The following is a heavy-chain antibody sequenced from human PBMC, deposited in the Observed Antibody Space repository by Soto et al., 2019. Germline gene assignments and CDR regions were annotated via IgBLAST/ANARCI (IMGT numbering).Heavy chain of an antibody. CDR2: MSSTSNIA. V-gene: IGHV3-48*02. CDR1: GFTFTDYS. D-gene: IGHD4-17*01. Sequence: PGGSLRLSCAGSGFTFTDYSMIWVRQAPGKGLEWISYMSSTSNIAYYEDSVNGRFTTSRDNDKNSLNLQMNSLRDEDTAVYYCASCYGDYEFPCEYWGQGTLVTVSS. J-gene: IGHJ4*02. CDR3: ASCYGDYEFPCEY.